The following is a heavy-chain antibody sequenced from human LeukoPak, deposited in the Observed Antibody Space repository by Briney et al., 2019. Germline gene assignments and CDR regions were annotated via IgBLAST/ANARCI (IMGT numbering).Heavy chain of an antibody. CDR1: GFTVSSNY. Sequence: GGSLRLSCAASGFTVSSNYMSWVRQAPGKGLVWVSRINSDGSSTSYADSVKGRFTISRDNAKNTLYLQMNSLRAEDTAVYYCASSSSSSFNYWGQGTQVTVSS. CDR2: INSDGSST. J-gene: IGHJ4*02. D-gene: IGHD6-6*01. CDR3: ASSSSSSFNY. V-gene: IGHV3-74*01.